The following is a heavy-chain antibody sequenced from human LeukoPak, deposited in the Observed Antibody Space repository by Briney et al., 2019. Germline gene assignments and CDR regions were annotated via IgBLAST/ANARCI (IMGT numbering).Heavy chain of an antibody. J-gene: IGHJ3*02. V-gene: IGHV3-23*01. D-gene: IGHD3-10*01. CDR2: ISGSGGST. CDR3: ARDRDYYGSGGAFDI. CDR1: GFTFSSFA. Sequence: GGSLRLSCAASGFTFSSFAMSWVRQAPGKGLEWVSVISGSGGSTYYADSVKGRFIISRDKSKNTLYLQMNSLRAEDTAVYYCARDRDYYGSGGAFDIWGQGTMVTVSS.